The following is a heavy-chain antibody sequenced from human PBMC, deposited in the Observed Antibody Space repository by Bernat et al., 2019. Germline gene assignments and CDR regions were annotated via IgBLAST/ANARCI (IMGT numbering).Heavy chain of an antibody. J-gene: IGHJ4*02. D-gene: IGHD3-22*01. Sequence: EVQLVESGGGLVKPGGSLRLSCAASGFTFSNAWMSWVRQAPGKGLEWVGRIKSKTDGGTTDYAAPVKGRFTISRDDSKNTLYLQMNSLKTEDTAMYYCTTVFLVVIYNRGFDYWGQGTLVTVSS. V-gene: IGHV3-15*01. CDR1: GFTFSNAW. CDR3: TTVFLVVIYNRGFDY. CDR2: IKSKTDGGTT.